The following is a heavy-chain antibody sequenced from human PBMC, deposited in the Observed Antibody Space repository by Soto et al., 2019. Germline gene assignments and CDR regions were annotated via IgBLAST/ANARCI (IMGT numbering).Heavy chain of an antibody. CDR2: ISWNSGTI. CDR3: AKSTGGTANGMGV. Sequence: EVQVVESGGGLVQPGRSLRLSCAASGFSFDDYAMHWVRQAPGKGLEWVSGISWNSGTIGYADSVKGRFTISRDNAKNHLYLQMNSLRAEDTALYYCAKSTGGTANGMGVWGQGTTVTVSS. D-gene: IGHD2-8*02. J-gene: IGHJ6*02. CDR1: GFSFDDYA. V-gene: IGHV3-9*01.